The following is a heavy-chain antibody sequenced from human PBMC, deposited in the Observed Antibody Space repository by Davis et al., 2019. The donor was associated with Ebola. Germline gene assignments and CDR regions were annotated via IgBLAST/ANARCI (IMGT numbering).Heavy chain of an antibody. J-gene: IGHJ4*02. CDR3: AREGGGSSWIQYYFDY. V-gene: IGHV1-18*01. D-gene: IGHD6-13*01. Sequence: LHDRVTLTTDTSTSTAYMELSSLRSEDTAVYYCAREGGGSSWIQYYFDYWGQGTLVTVSS.